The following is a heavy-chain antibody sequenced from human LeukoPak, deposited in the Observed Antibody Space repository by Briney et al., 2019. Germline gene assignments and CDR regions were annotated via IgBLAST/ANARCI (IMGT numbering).Heavy chain of an antibody. J-gene: IGHJ4*02. CDR3: ARDGYSSGWYDY. Sequence: PSETLSLTCAVSGGSISSNSYSWGWIRQAPGKGLEWVSYISSSSSYTNYADSVKGRFTISRDNAKNSLYLQMNSLRAEDTAVYYCARDGYSSGWYDYWGQGTLVTVSS. CDR2: ISSSSSYT. CDR1: GGSISSNSYS. D-gene: IGHD6-19*01. V-gene: IGHV3-11*05.